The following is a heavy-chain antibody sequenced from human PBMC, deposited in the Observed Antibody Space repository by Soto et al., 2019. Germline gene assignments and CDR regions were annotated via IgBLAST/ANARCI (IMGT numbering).Heavy chain of an antibody. Sequence: SETLSLTCTVSGGSISSSSYYWGWIRQPPGKGLEWIGSIYYSGSTYYNPSLKSRVTISVDTSKNQFSLKLSSVTAADTAVYYCARFDYGDYAWFDPWGQGTLVTVSS. V-gene: IGHV4-39*01. CDR1: GGSISSSSYY. CDR3: ARFDYGDYAWFDP. D-gene: IGHD4-17*01. J-gene: IGHJ5*02. CDR2: IYYSGST.